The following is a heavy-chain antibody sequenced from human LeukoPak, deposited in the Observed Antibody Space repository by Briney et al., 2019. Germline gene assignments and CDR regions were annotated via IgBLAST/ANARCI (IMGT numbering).Heavy chain of an antibody. D-gene: IGHD3-3*01. V-gene: IGHV3-7*01. J-gene: IGHJ4*02. CDR1: GFTFDDYG. CDR3: ARDGEWLLRYYFDY. Sequence: GGSLRLSCAASGFTFDDYGMSWVRQAPGKGLEWVANIKQDGSEKYYVDSVKGRFTISRDNAKNSLYLQMNSLRAEDTAVYYCARDGEWLLRYYFDYWGQGTLVTVSS. CDR2: IKQDGSEK.